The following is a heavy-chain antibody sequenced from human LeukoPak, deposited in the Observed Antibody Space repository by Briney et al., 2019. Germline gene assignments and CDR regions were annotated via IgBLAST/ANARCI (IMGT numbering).Heavy chain of an antibody. CDR3: AREQGVLLWFGESPKAFDI. Sequence: ASVKVSCKASGYTFTSYAMHWVRQAPGQRLEWMGWINAGNGSTKYSQKFQGRVTITRDTSASTAYMELSSLRSEDTAVYYCAREQGVLLWFGESPKAFDIWGQGTMVTVSS. J-gene: IGHJ3*02. CDR2: INAGNGST. D-gene: IGHD3-10*01. CDR1: GYTFTSYA. V-gene: IGHV1-3*01.